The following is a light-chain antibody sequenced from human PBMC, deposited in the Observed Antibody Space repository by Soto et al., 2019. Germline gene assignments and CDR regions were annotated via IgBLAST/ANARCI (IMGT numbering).Light chain of an antibody. V-gene: IGKV1-39*01. CDR1: QSITNC. Sequence: DVQMTQSPSSLSASVGDRVTITCRASQSITNCLNWYQQKPGKAPKLLIDAVSGLQSGIPSRFSGSCSGTYIPLTISSPQPEYFAIYSCHQSCNTPLTFGGGTNVQIK. J-gene: IGKJ4*01. CDR2: AVS. CDR3: HQSCNTPLT.